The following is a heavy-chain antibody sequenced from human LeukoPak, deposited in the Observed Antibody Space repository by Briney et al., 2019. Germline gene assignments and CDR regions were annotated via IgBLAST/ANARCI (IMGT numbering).Heavy chain of an antibody. CDR2: IIAFFGTS. J-gene: IGHJ4*02. V-gene: IGHV1-69*05. D-gene: IGHD2/OR15-2a*01. CDR1: GGTVSNYA. CDR3: ASGPRVISLES. Sequence: GASVKVSCKASGGTVSNYAISWVRQAPGQGLEWMGGIIAFFGTSNYAQKFQGGVTITKDKSTSTAYMELSSLSSEDTAVYYCASGPRVISLESWGQGTLVIVSS.